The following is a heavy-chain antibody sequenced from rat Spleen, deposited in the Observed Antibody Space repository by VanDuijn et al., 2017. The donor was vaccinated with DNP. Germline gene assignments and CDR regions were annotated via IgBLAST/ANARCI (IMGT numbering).Heavy chain of an antibody. V-gene: IGHV3-3*01. Sequence: EVQLQESGPGLLKPSQSLSLTCSVTGYSITSSSRWNWIRKFPGNKLEWMGYINSAGSTDYNPSLKSRISITRDTSKNQIFLQVNSVTTEDTATYYCARWPGYNPPYAMDAWGQGTSVTVSS. D-gene: IGHD1-4*01. CDR3: ARWPGYNPPYAMDA. J-gene: IGHJ4*01. CDR1: GYSITSSSR. CDR2: INSAGST.